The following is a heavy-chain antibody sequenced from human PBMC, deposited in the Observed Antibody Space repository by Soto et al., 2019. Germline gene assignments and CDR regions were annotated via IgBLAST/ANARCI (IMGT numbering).Heavy chain of an antibody. V-gene: IGHV1-3*01. CDR1: GYTFTSYA. J-gene: IGHJ4*02. CDR3: ARGNIAAAVVH. Sequence: ASVKVSCKASGYTFTSYAIHWVRQAPGQRLEWMGWINAGNGNTKYSQKFQDRVTITRDTSASTAYMELSSLRSEDTAVYYCARGNIAAAVVHWGQGTLVTVSS. CDR2: INAGNGNT. D-gene: IGHD6-13*01.